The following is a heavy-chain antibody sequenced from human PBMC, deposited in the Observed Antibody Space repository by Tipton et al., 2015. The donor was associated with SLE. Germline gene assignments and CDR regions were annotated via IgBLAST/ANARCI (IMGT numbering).Heavy chain of an antibody. Sequence: SLRLSCAASGFTFSSYAMSWVRQAPGKGLEWVSAISGSGGSTYYADSVKGRFTISRDNSKNTLYLQMNSLRADDTAVYYCARDGEPQDFDYWGQGTLVTVSS. D-gene: IGHD1-14*01. CDR3: ARDGEPQDFDY. V-gene: IGHV3-23*01. CDR2: ISGSGGST. CDR1: GFTFSSYA. J-gene: IGHJ4*02.